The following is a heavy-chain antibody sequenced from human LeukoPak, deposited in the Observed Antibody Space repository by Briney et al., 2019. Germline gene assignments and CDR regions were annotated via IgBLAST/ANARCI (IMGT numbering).Heavy chain of an antibody. J-gene: IGHJ4*02. V-gene: IGHV3-74*01. Sequence: GGSLRLSCAASGFTFSNYWMHWVRQTPGKGLVWVSRIISDGSSTSYADSVKGRFTISRDNAKNSLYLQMNSLRAEDTAVYYCARDPSIGVVVIATIGSFDYWGQGTLVTVSS. CDR1: GFTFSNYW. CDR2: IISDGSST. D-gene: IGHD2-21*01. CDR3: ARDPSIGVVVIATIGSFDY.